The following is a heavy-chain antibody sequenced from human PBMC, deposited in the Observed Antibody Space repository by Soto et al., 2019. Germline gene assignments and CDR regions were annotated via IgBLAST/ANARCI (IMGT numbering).Heavy chain of an antibody. D-gene: IGHD3-16*01. CDR1: GGSISSGGYY. J-gene: IGHJ6*02. Sequence: SSETLSLTCTVSGGSISSGGYYWSWIRQHPGKGLEWIGYIYYSGSTYYNPSLKSRVTISVDTSKNQFSLKLSSVTAADTAVYYCARDRMITFGENYGMDVWGQGTTVTVSS. CDR3: ARDRMITFGENYGMDV. V-gene: IGHV4-31*03. CDR2: IYYSGST.